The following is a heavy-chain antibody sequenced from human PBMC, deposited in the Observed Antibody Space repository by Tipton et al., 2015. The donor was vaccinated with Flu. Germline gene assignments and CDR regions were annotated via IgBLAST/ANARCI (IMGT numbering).Heavy chain of an antibody. V-gene: IGHV1-8*01. CDR2: MNPNSGNT. D-gene: IGHD3-10*01. J-gene: IGHJ4*02. Sequence: QLVQSGAEVKKPGASVKVSCKASGYTFSSYEINWVRQATGQGVEWMGWMNPNSGNTGYAQKFQGRVTMTRNTSISTVYMELTSLTSEDTAVYYCARGSGSGTFMLFDFWGQGTLVTVSS. CDR1: GYTFSSYE. CDR3: ARGSGSGTFMLFDF.